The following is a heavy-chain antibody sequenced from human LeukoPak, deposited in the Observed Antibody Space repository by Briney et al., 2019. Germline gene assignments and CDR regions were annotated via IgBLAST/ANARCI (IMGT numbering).Heavy chain of an antibody. J-gene: IGHJ4*02. CDR3: TRDGGNYYDDY. CDR1: GFTFSSYA. CDR2: INYDGSST. Sequence: PGGSLRLSCAASGFTFSSYAMSWVRQAPGKGLVWVSRINYDGSSTNYVDSVKGRFTISRDNAKNTLYLQMNSLRAEDTAVYYCTRDGGNYYDDYWGQGTLVTVSS. D-gene: IGHD3-22*01. V-gene: IGHV3-74*01.